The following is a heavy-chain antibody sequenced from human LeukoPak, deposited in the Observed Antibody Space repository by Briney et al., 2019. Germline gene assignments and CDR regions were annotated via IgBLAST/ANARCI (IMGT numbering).Heavy chain of an antibody. V-gene: IGHV1-46*01. CDR2: INPSGAGT. CDR1: GYTFSNYS. Sequence: GASVKVSCKASGYTFSNYSMHWVRQAPGQGLEWMGIINPSGAGTSYAQKFQGRVTMSTDTATSTVYMELSSLRFADTGVYYCARGLSWGSFYFDYWAQGTLVTVSS. J-gene: IGHJ4*02. D-gene: IGHD7-27*01. CDR3: ARGLSWGSFYFDY.